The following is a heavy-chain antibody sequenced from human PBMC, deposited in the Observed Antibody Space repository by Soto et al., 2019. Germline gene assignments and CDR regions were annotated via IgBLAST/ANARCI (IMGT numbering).Heavy chain of an antibody. CDR2: IIPMSGRP. V-gene: IGHV1-69*06. CDR1: GGTFNSYS. J-gene: IGHJ5*02. CDR3: TRRSRQFANWFDP. D-gene: IGHD1-26*01. Sequence: QVQLVQSGAEVKTPGSSVKVSCKASGGTFNSYSIDWVRQAPGQGVEWMGGIIPMSGRPNYAQRFQGRVTFSADKTTNTVYMEVNRLTHEGTAVYYCTRRSRQFANWFDPWGQGTLVTVSS.